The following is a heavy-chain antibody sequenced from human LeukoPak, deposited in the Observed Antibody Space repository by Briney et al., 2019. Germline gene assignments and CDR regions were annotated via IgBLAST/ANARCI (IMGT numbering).Heavy chain of an antibody. V-gene: IGHV3-66*04. J-gene: IGHJ6*02. CDR2: IYSGGST. CDR3: ARHFGVVTKGVYYYYYGMDV. D-gene: IGHD3-3*01. Sequence: GGSLRLSCAVSGFTVSTNYMSWVRQAPGKGLEWVSVIYSGGSTYYADSVKGRFTISRDNSKNTLYLQMNSLRAEDTAVYYCARHFGVVTKGVYYYYYGMDVWGQGTTVTVSS. CDR1: GFTVSTNY.